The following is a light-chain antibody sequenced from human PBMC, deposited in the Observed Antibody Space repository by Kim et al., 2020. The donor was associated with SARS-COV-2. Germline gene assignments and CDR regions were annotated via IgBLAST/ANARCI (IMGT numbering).Light chain of an antibody. CDR2: DVS. CDR3: CSYAGSYTFYV. J-gene: IGLJ1*01. Sequence: SVTSPCTGTSSDGGGYYYVSWYQPHPGKAPKLMIYDVSKRPSGVPDRFSGSKSGNTASLTISGLQAEDEADYYCCSYAGSYTFYVFGTGTKVTVL. CDR1: SSDGGGYYY. V-gene: IGLV2-11*01.